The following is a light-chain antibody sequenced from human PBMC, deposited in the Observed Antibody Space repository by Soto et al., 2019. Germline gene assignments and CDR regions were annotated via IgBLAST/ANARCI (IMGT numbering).Light chain of an antibody. CDR2: GAS. CDR1: QSISRY. V-gene: IGKV1-39*01. Sequence: IQMTQSPPSLSASVGDRVTITCRAGQSISRYLNWYEQKPGKAPKLLIFGASTLQSGVPSRFSGTGSGTEFTLTISSLQPEDFATYYCQQSYGTVVTFGQGTKVDIK. J-gene: IGKJ1*01. CDR3: QQSYGTVVT.